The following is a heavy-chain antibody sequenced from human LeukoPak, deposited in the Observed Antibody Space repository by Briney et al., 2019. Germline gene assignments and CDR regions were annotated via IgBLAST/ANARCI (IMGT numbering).Heavy chain of an antibody. CDR3: ARQGFGSSYFDY. D-gene: IGHD3-16*01. J-gene: IGHJ4*02. V-gene: IGHV4-61*02. CDR1: GGSISSGSYY. CDR2: IYTSGST. Sequence: SETLSLTCTVSGGSISSGSYYWSWIRQPAGKGLEWIGRIYTSGSTNYNPSLKSRVTISLDTSKNQFSLKLSSVTAADTAVYYCARQGFGSSYFDYWGQGTLVTVSS.